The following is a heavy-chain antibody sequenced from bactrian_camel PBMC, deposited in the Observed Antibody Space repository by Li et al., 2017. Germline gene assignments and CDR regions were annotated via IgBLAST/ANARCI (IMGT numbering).Heavy chain of an antibody. CDR1: GYMYSVHC. Sequence: HVQLVESGGGSVQAGGSLRLSCTFSGYMYSVHCMGWFRQTPGKEREGIAGIRRDGDEYYAGSVKGRFTISQDNAKNTVYLQMNSLKPEDTAVYYCVGDLRPYGDLWFAFGYWGQGTQVTVS. D-gene: IGHD1*01. J-gene: IGHJ6*01. V-gene: IGHV3S53*01. CDR3: VGDLRPYGDLWFAFGY. CDR2: IRRDGDE.